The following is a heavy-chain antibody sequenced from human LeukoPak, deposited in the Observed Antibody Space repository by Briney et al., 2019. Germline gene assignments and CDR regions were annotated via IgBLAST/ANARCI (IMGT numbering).Heavy chain of an antibody. V-gene: IGHV3-23*01. CDR1: GFTFSSYA. CDR2: ISGSGGST. Sequence: GGSLRLSCAASGFTFSSYAMSWVRQAPGKGLEWVSAISGSGGSTYYADSVKGRFTISRDNSKNTLYLQMNSLRAEDTAVYYCAKLDRRITMIVVVTAFDIWGQGTMVTVSS. D-gene: IGHD3-22*01. J-gene: IGHJ3*02. CDR3: AKLDRRITMIVVVTAFDI.